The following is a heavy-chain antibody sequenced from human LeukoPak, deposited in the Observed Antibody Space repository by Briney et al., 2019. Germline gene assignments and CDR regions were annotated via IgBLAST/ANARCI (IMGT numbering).Heavy chain of an antibody. CDR2: ISSSSSYT. CDR1: GFTFSIYY. D-gene: IGHD2-2*01. Sequence: GESLILACAVSGFTFSIYYMSWIRQAPGKGLEWVSYISSSSSYTNYADSVKGRFTISRDNAKNSLYLQMNSLRAEDTAVYYCASDIVVVPAAMGDAEYFQHWGQGTLVTVSS. J-gene: IGHJ1*01. V-gene: IGHV3-11*06. CDR3: ASDIVVVPAAMGDAEYFQH.